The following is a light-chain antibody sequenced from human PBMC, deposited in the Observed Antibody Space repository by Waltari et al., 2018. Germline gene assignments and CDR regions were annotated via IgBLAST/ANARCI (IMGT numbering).Light chain of an antibody. CDR2: DAA. Sequence: EIVLTQFPATLSLSPGERATLSCTASQSVSTYLAWYQQKPGQAPRLLIYDAANRATGVPARFIGSGSGTDFTLTISSREPDDVAVYYCQQRSNWPPITFGQGTKLDIK. V-gene: IGKV3-11*01. J-gene: IGKJ2*01. CDR3: QQRSNWPPIT. CDR1: QSVSTY.